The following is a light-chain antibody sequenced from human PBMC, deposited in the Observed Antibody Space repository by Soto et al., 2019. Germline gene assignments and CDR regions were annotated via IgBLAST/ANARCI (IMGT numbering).Light chain of an antibody. V-gene: IGKV3-20*01. CDR2: GAS. Sequence: EIVLTQSPGTLSLSPGERATLSCRASQSVSSNYLAWYQQRPGQAPRLPLYGASSSATTIPDRFRGSGSGTDFTLTISRLQPEDFAVYYCQQFCSPPYTFGPAAKVDSK. J-gene: IGKJ2*01. CDR3: QQFCSPPYT. CDR1: QSVSSNY.